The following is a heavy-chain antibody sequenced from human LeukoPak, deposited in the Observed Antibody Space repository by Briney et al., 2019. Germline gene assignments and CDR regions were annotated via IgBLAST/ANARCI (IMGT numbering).Heavy chain of an antibody. CDR1: GGSFSGYY. Sequence: SETLSLTCAVYGGSFSGYYWSWIRQPPGKGLEWIGEINHSGSTNYNPSLKSRVTISVDTSKNQFSLKVSSVTAADTAVYYCARGNVEMATAFDYWGQGTLVTVSS. D-gene: IGHD5-24*01. V-gene: IGHV4-34*01. J-gene: IGHJ4*02. CDR2: INHSGST. CDR3: ARGNVEMATAFDY.